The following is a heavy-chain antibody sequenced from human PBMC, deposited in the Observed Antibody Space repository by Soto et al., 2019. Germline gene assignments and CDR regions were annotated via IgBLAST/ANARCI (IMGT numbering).Heavy chain of an antibody. V-gene: IGHV1-46*03. CDR1: GYTFTSYY. Sequence: ASVKVSCKASGYTFTSYYMHWVRQAPGQGLEWMGIINPSGGSTSYAQKFQGRVTMTRDTSTSTVYMELSSLRSEDTAVYYCARDSPSQKYYGSGSEGYYYYMDVWGKGTTVTVSS. J-gene: IGHJ6*03. CDR3: ARDSPSQKYYGSGSEGYYYYMDV. CDR2: INPSGGST. D-gene: IGHD3-10*01.